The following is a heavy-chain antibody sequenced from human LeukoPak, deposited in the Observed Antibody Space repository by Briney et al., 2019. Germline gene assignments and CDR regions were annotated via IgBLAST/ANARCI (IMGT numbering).Heavy chain of an antibody. CDR3: ARDLGRYDFWSGYYDDAFDI. D-gene: IGHD3-3*01. Sequence: GGSLRLSCAASGFTFSSYAMSWVRQAPGKGLEWVSAISSSGSTIYYADSVKGRFTISRDNAKNSLYLQMNSLRAEDTAVYYCARDLGRYDFWSGYYDDAFDIWGQGTMVTVSS. V-gene: IGHV3-21*04. J-gene: IGHJ3*02. CDR2: ISSSGSTI. CDR1: GFTFSSYA.